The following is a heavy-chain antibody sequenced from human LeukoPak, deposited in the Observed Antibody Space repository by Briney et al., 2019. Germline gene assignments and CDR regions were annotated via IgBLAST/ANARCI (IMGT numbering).Heavy chain of an antibody. CDR1: GFTFNNLA. D-gene: IGHD4-17*01. V-gene: IGHV3-23*01. J-gene: IGHJ6*02. CDR3: TKRTVTTSVDNAMDV. CDR2: IGVSGANT. Sequence: GGSLRLSCAASGFTFNNLAMSWVRQAPGKGLEWVSTIGVSGANTYYADFVKGRFTVSRDNSKNTLYLQMNSLRAEDTAVYYCTKRTVTTSVDNAMDVWGQGTTVTVSS.